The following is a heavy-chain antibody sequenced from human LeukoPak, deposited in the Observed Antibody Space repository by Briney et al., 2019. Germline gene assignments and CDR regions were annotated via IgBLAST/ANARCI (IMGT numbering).Heavy chain of an antibody. CDR3: ARGYSSSSYPHYYYYGMDV. V-gene: IGHV5-51*01. CDR2: IYPGDSDT. CDR1: GCSFTSYW. D-gene: IGHD6-13*01. Sequence: GESLQISCKGSGCSFTSYWIGWVRQMPGKGLEWMGIIYPGDSDTRYSPSFQGQVTISADKSISTAYLQWSSLKASDTAMYYCARGYSSSSYPHYYYYGMDVWGQGTTVTVSS. J-gene: IGHJ6*02.